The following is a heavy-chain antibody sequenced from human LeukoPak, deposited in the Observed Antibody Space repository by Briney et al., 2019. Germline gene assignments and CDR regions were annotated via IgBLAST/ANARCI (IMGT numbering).Heavy chain of an antibody. CDR2: ISGSGGST. CDR3: AKDLNAPYCSGDSCPRGAFDI. D-gene: IGHD2-15*01. CDR1: GFTFSSYA. J-gene: IGHJ3*02. V-gene: IGHV3-23*01. Sequence: GGSLRLSCAASGFTFSSYAMSWVRQAPGKGLEWVSAISGSGGSTYYADSVKGRFTISRDNSKNTLYLQMNSLRAEDTAVYYCAKDLNAPYCSGDSCPRGAFDIWGQGTMVTVSS.